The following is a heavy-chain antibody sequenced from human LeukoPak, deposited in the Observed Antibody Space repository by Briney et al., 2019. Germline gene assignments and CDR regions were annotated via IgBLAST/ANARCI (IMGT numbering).Heavy chain of an antibody. Sequence: PGGSLRLSCAASGFTVRNYNMNWVRQAPGQGLEWLSFISESGTSIYYADSVKGRFTISRDTAKNSVYLQMNSLRDEDTAVYYCARGPLGWSDYWGQGILVTVSS. J-gene: IGHJ4*02. V-gene: IGHV3-48*02. D-gene: IGHD1-26*01. CDR2: ISESGTSI. CDR1: GFTVRNYN. CDR3: ARGPLGWSDY.